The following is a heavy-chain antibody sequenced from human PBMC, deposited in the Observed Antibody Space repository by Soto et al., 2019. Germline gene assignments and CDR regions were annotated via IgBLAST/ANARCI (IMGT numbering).Heavy chain of an antibody. CDR2: IYYSGST. Sequence: SETLSLTCTVSGGSISSYYWSWIRQPPGKGLEWIGYIYYSGSTNYNPSLKSRVTISVDTSKNQFSLKLSSVTAADTAVYYCARDRVDSYGSRWFDPWGQGTLVTVS. CDR3: ARDRVDSYGSRWFDP. V-gene: IGHV4-59*01. CDR1: GGSISSYY. D-gene: IGHD5-18*01. J-gene: IGHJ5*02.